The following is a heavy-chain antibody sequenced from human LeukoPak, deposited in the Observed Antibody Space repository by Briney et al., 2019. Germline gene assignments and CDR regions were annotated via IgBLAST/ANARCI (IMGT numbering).Heavy chain of an antibody. D-gene: IGHD6-19*01. Sequence: GGSLRLSCAASGFTFDDYTMHWVRQAPGKGLEWVSLISWDGGSTYYADSVKGRFTISRDNSENSLYLQMNSLRTEDTALYYCAKGEAVAGHFDYWGQGTLVTVSS. V-gene: IGHV3-43*01. J-gene: IGHJ4*02. CDR3: AKGEAVAGHFDY. CDR2: ISWDGGST. CDR1: GFTFDDYT.